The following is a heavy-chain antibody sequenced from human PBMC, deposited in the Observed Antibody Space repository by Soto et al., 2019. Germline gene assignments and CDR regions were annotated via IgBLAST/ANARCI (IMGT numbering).Heavy chain of an antibody. J-gene: IGHJ6*02. CDR2: INHSGST. V-gene: IGHV4-34*01. CDR3: ARGSNKQLVPGSYYYYGMDV. D-gene: IGHD6-6*01. CDR1: GGSFSGYY. Sequence: SETLSLTCAVYGGSFSGYYWSWIRQPPGKWLEWIGEINHSGSTNYNPSLKGRVTISVDTSKNQFSLKLSSVTAADTAVYYCARGSNKQLVPGSYYYYGMDVWGQGXTVTVYS.